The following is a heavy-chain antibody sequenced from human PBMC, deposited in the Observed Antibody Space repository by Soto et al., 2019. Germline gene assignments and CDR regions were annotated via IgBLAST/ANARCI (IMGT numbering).Heavy chain of an antibody. V-gene: IGHV4-59*01. CDR1: GGSISSYY. Sequence: SETLSLTCTVSGGSISSYYWSWIRQPPGKGLEWIGYIYYSGSTNYNPSLKSRVTISVDTSKNQFSLKLSSVTAADTAVYYCARAVSYKYSSSWYRSGSEFDPWGQGTLVTAPQ. J-gene: IGHJ5*02. D-gene: IGHD6-13*01. CDR3: ARAVSYKYSSSWYRSGSEFDP. CDR2: IYYSGST.